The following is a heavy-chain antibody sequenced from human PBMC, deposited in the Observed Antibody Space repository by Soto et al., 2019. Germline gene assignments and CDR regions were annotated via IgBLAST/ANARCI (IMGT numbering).Heavy chain of an antibody. D-gene: IGHD2-2*01. CDR1: GFNFSRYW. Sequence: EVQLVESGGGLVQPGGSLRLSCSASGFNFSRYWTHWVRQVPGRGLMWVSHINSDGSRTTYADSVKGRFTISRDNAKNTLYLQMNSLRDEDTAVYYCARDLSSCTSARCYSYYYGMDVWGQGTTVTVSS. J-gene: IGHJ6*02. CDR2: INSDGSRT. CDR3: ARDLSSCTSARCYSYYYGMDV. V-gene: IGHV3-74*01.